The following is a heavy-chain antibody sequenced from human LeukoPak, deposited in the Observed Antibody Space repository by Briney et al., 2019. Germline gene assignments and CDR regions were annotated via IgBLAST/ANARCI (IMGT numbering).Heavy chain of an antibody. V-gene: IGHV4-39*01. J-gene: IGHJ5*02. CDR2: IYYSGST. CDR1: GGSISSSSYY. D-gene: IGHD3-3*01. CDR3: ARRRRITMFGVVIPNWFDP. Sequence: PSETLSLTCTVSGGSISSSSYYWGWIRQPPGKGLEWIGSIYYSGSTYYNPSLKSRVTISVDTSKNQFSLKLSSVTAADTAVYYCARRRRITMFGVVIPNWFDPWGQGTLVTVSS.